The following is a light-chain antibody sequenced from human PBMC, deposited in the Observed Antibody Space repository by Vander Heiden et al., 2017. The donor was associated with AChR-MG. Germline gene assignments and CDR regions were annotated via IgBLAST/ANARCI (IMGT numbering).Light chain of an antibody. Sequence: QSVLPHPPSVSGAPGQRVTIPCVGTNYNVGAGYGVQWYRHLPGAAPKVLIFRSVDRPSGVPDRFSGSKSGTSASLAITGLQAEDEAVYYCQSYDNGLSGWVFGGGTKVTVL. CDR2: RSV. CDR3: QSYDNGLSGWV. V-gene: IGLV1-40*01. CDR1: NYNVGAGYG. J-gene: IGLJ3*02.